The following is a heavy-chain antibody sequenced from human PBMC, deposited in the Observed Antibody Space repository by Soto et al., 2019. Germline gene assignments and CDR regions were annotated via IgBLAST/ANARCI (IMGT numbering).Heavy chain of an antibody. CDR1: GFTFGSYA. CDR3: AKVDISGWKRGNWIDP. V-gene: IGHV3-23*01. J-gene: IGHJ5*02. D-gene: IGHD6-19*01. Sequence: GGSLRLSCAASGFTFGSYAMCWVRQAPGKGLEWVSAISGSGGSPYYADSVKGRFTISRDNSKNTLYLQMNSLRAEDTALYYCAKVDISGWKRGNWIDPWGQGTLVTLSS. CDR2: ISGSGGSP.